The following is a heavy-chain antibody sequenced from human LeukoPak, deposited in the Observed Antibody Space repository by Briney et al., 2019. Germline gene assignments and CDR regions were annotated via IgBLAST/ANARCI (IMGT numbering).Heavy chain of an antibody. J-gene: IGHJ6*03. CDR1: GFTFSSYW. D-gene: IGHD1-26*01. CDR3: ARDRTGSYHTSYYYYYYMDV. Sequence: GGSLRLSCAASGFTFSSYWMSWVRQAPGKGLEWVANIKQDGSEKYYVDSVKGRFTISRDNAKNSLYLQMNSLRAEDTAVYYCARDRTGSYHTSYYYYYYMDVWGKGTTVTVSS. CDR2: IKQDGSEK. V-gene: IGHV3-7*01.